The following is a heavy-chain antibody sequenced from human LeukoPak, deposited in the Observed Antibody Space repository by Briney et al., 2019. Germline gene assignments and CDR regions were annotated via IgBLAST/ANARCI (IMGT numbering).Heavy chain of an antibody. CDR1: GYIFTAYY. CDR2: INPNSGGT. D-gene: IGHD6-19*01. Sequence: APVKVSCKASGYIFTAYYVHWVRQAPGQGPEWMGWINPNSGGTKYAQKFQGRVTMTRDTSISTAYMELSRLRSDDTAVYYCARGVTGYSSGWYPYWGQGTLVTVSS. J-gene: IGHJ4*02. CDR3: ARGVTGYSSGWYPY. V-gene: IGHV1-2*02.